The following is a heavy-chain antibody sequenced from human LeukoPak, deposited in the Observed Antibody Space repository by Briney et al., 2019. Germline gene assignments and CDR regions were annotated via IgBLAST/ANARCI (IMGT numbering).Heavy chain of an antibody. CDR2: INHSGYT. CDR1: AGSFSSHS. V-gene: IGHV4-34*01. J-gene: IGHJ4*02. CDR3: ARHYGP. D-gene: IGHD3-16*01. Sequence: SETLSLTCAVYAGSFSSHSWTWIRQPPGKGLEWIGEINHSGYTNYNPSLKSRVTISVDTSKNQFSLKLNSVTATDTAVYYCARHYGPWGQGTLVTVSS.